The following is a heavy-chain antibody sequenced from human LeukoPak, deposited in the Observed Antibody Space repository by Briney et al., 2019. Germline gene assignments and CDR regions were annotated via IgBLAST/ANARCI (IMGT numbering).Heavy chain of an antibody. CDR3: ARFNDYYDSSGYPDY. CDR1: GFTFDDYG. Sequence: GGSLRLSCAASGFTFDDYGMSWVRQAPGKGLEWVSGINWNGGSTGYADSVEGRFTISRDNAKNSLYLQMNSLRAEDTALYYCARFNDYYDSSGYPDYWGQGTLVTVSS. CDR2: INWNGGST. J-gene: IGHJ4*02. V-gene: IGHV3-20*04. D-gene: IGHD3-22*01.